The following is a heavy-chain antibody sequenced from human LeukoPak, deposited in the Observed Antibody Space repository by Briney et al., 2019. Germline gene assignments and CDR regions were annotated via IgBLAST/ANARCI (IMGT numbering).Heavy chain of an antibody. CDR2: IKQDGSEK. CDR3: ARDGGLVWFGGRWGAFDI. CDR1: GFTFSSYW. J-gene: IGHJ3*02. D-gene: IGHD3-10*01. V-gene: IGHV3-7*01. Sequence: GGSLRLSCAASGFTFSSYWMSWVRQAPGKGLEWVANIKQDGSEKYYVDSVKGRFTISRDNAKTSLYLQMNSLRAEDTAVYYCARDGGLVWFGGRWGAFDIWGQGTMVTVSS.